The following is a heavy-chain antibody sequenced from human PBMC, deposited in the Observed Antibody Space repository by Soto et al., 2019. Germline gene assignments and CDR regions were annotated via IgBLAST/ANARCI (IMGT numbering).Heavy chain of an antibody. V-gene: IGHV3-30*18. Sequence: SLRLSCAASGFNFSGSAMHWVRQAPGKGLEWVAIISYDGSNTYYADSVKGRFTISRDNSKNTLYLQMNSLRAEDTSVYYCAKEGGLSGSYYISSSYYFDYWGQGTLVTVSS. J-gene: IGHJ4*02. CDR1: GFNFSGSA. CDR3: AKEGGLSGSYYISSSYYFDY. D-gene: IGHD1-26*01. CDR2: ISYDGSNT.